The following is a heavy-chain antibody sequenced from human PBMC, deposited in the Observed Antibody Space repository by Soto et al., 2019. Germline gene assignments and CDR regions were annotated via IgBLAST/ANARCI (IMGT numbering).Heavy chain of an antibody. V-gene: IGHV3-33*01. CDR3: ARVARSNYGMDV. CDR2: IWYDGSNK. D-gene: IGHD6-13*01. J-gene: IGHJ6*02. CDR1: GFTFSSYG. Sequence: QMQLVESGGGVVQPGRSLRLSCGVSGFTFSSYGMHWVRQAPGKGLEWVAVIWYDGSNKYYADSVQGRFTISRDNSKNTLYLQMNSLRAEDTAVYYGARVARSNYGMDVWGQGTTVTVSS.